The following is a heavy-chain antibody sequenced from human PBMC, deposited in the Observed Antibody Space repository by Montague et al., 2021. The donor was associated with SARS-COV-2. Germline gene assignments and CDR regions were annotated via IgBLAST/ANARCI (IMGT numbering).Heavy chain of an antibody. J-gene: IGHJ4*02. CDR1: GFSLSTSGMC. CDR3: ARMPDQVWLDY. D-gene: IGHD5-18*01. CDR2: IDWDDDK. Sequence: PALVKPTQTLTLTCTSSGFSLSTSGMCVSWIRQPPGKALEWLAVIDWDDDKSYSTSLKTRLAISKDTSKDQVVLTMTNMDPVDTATYYCARMPDQVWLDYWGQGILVTVSS. V-gene: IGHV2-70*01.